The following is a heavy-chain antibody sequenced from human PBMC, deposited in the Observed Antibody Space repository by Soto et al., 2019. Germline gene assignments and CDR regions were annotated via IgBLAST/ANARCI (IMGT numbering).Heavy chain of an antibody. Sequence: LSCAASGFTFSSYSMNWVRQAPGKGLEWVSSISSSSSYIYYADSVKGRFTISRDNAKNSLYLQMNSLRAEDTAVYYCARDEDYYDSSGYYYVGQMDYWGQGTLVTVSS. V-gene: IGHV3-21*01. CDR1: GFTFSSYS. J-gene: IGHJ4*02. CDR3: ARDEDYYDSSGYYYVGQMDY. CDR2: ISSSSSYI. D-gene: IGHD3-22*01.